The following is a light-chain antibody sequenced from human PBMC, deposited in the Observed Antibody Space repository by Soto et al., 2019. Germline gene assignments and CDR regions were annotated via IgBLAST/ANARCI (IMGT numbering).Light chain of an antibody. J-gene: IGKJ1*01. V-gene: IGKV1-5*02. CDR3: QQDNSYS. CDR1: QSISNW. Sequence: IQMTQPPSTLPASVGDRVTILCRASQSISNWVAWYQQKPRTAPKVLIYHASNLQSGVPSRCSGRGSGTEFTLTSSRLQPDDFASYYCQQDNSYSFGQGAKVDIK. CDR2: HAS.